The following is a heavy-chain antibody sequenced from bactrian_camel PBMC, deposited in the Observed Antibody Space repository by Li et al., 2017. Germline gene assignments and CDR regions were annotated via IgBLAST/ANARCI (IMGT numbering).Heavy chain of an antibody. V-gene: IGHV3S40*01. D-gene: IGHD1*01. J-gene: IGHJ7*01. CDR1: QYTSRRAAC. CDR2: FDSKGI. Sequence: QLVESGGGSVQAGGSLNLSCAASQYTSRRAACMSWFRQAPGKEREGVAAFDSKGIDYAESVKGRFTISEDRSKYTVYPQMDSLRPEDTAMYYCASGPWEYCTRTKWEGGMNNWGKGTQV.